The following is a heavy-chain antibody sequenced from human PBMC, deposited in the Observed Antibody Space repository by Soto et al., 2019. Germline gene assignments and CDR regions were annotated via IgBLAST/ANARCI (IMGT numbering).Heavy chain of an antibody. D-gene: IGHD6-13*01. Sequence: AGGSLRLSCSASGFTFSSYAMHWVRQAPGKGLEYVSAISSNGGSTYYADSVKGRFTISRDNSKNTLYLQMSSLRAEDTAVYYCVSSKQQLVRGAFDIWGQGTMVTVSS. J-gene: IGHJ3*02. V-gene: IGHV3-64D*06. CDR2: ISSNGGST. CDR3: VSSKQQLVRGAFDI. CDR1: GFTFSSYA.